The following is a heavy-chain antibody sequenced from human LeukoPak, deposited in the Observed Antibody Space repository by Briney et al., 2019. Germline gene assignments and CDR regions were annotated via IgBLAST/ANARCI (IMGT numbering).Heavy chain of an antibody. J-gene: IGHJ4*02. CDR1: GFTFSSYA. D-gene: IGHD6-19*01. V-gene: IGHV3-23*01. Sequence: GGSLRLSCAASGFTFSSYAMSWVRQAPGKGLEWVSAISGSGGSTYYADSVKGRFTISRDNSKNTLYLQMNSLRAEDTAVYYCAKDGPYSSGWYGSVGLYFDYWGQGTLVTVSS. CDR2: ISGSGGST. CDR3: AKDGPYSSGWYGSVGLYFDY.